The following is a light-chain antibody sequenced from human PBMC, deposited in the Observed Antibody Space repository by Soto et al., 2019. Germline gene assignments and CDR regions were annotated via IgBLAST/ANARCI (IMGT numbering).Light chain of an antibody. J-gene: IGKJ4*01. CDR2: FGS. Sequence: DIVMTKSSVSLPVTPGEPASISCRSSQSLLHSNGYNYLDWYLQKPGQSPQLLIYFGSKRASGVPDRLSGSESGTAFTLKISRVEAEDVGVYYCMQCLKTPPTFGGGTRVEIK. CDR1: QSLLHSNGYNY. V-gene: IGKV2-28*01. CDR3: MQCLKTPPT.